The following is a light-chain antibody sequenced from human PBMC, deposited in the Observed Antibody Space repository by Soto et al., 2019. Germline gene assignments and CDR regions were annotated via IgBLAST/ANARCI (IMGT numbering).Light chain of an antibody. Sequence: DIQMTQSPSTLSASVGDRVTITCRASQSISRWLAWYQQKPGKAPKLLIYDASSLESGVPSRFSGSGSGTEIPPPHRRPPPYGFSTFPRQQYYCWSGVTFGGGTKVEIK. CDR1: QSISRW. V-gene: IGKV1-5*01. J-gene: IGKJ4*01. CDR3: QQYYCWSGVT. CDR2: DAS.